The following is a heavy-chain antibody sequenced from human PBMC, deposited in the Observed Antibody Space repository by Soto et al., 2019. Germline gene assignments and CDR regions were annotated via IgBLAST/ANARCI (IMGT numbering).Heavy chain of an antibody. V-gene: IGHV3-30-3*01. CDR1: GLIFSDYA. Sequence: QVQLVESGGGVVQPGRSLRLSCTASGLIFSDYAMHWVRQAPGKGLEWVAVISYDGSNKYYADSVKGRFTISRDNSGHTLSLQMNSRRGEDTAVYYCARDHGYAGPRIAAAGHYYYGMDVWGQGTTITVSS. D-gene: IGHD6-13*01. CDR3: ARDHGYAGPRIAAAGHYYYGMDV. J-gene: IGHJ6*02. CDR2: ISYDGSNK.